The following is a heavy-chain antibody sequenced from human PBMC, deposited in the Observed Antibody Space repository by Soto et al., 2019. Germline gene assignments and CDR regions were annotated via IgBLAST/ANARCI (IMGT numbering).Heavy chain of an antibody. J-gene: IGHJ4*02. CDR3: ARAVAVAADFDY. CDR1: GYTFTGYA. V-gene: IGHV1-3*01. Sequence: ASVKVSCKASGYTFTGYAMHWVRPAPGQRLEWMGWINAGNGNTKYSQKFQGRVTITRDTSASTAYMELSSLRSEDTAANYCARAVAVAADFDYWGQGTLVTVSS. CDR2: INAGNGNT. D-gene: IGHD6-19*01.